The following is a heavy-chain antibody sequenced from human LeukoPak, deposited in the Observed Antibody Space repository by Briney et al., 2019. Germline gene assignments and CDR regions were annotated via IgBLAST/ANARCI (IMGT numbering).Heavy chain of an antibody. CDR2: ISSLSGTR. CDR3: ARDQGGSYSY. Sequence: GRSLRLSCVASGFTFSSYWVSWVRQAPGKGLEWVSFISSLSGTREYADSVKGRFTISRDNAKNSLYLQMNSLRVEDTAVYYCARDQGGSYSYWGQGTLVTVSS. J-gene: IGHJ4*02. D-gene: IGHD1-26*01. V-gene: IGHV3-48*01. CDR1: GFTFSSYW.